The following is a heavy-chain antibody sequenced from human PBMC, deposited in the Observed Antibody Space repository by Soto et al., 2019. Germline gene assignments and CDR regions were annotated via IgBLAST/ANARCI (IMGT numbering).Heavy chain of an antibody. D-gene: IGHD6-13*01. J-gene: IGHJ4*02. CDR2: ISGSGGST. CDR1: GVTFSSYA. Sequence: EVQLLESGGGLVQPGGSLRLSCEASGVTFSSYAMSWVRQAPGKGLEWVSAISGSGGSTYYADSVKGRVTISRDNSKNALYRQMTSLRAEDSSVYYCSKAGALRSSWYGMDYWGQGTLVTVSS. CDR3: SKAGALRSSWYGMDY. V-gene: IGHV3-23*01.